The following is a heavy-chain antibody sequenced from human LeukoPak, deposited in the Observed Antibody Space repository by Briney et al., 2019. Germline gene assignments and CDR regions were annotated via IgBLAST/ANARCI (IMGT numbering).Heavy chain of an antibody. CDR1: GFTFSSYG. Sequence: GGSLRLSCAASGFTFSSYGMHWVRQAPGKGLEWVAFIRYDGSNKYYADSVKGRFTISRDNSKNTLYLQMNSLRAEDTAVYYCASSASSTTCQDYWGQGTLVTVSS. V-gene: IGHV3-30*02. CDR2: IRYDGSNK. J-gene: IGHJ4*02. D-gene: IGHD2-2*01. CDR3: ASSASSTTCQDY.